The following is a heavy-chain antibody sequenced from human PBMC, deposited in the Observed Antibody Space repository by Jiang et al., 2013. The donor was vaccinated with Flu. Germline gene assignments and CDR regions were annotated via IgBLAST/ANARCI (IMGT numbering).Heavy chain of an antibody. D-gene: IGHD3-22*01. V-gene: IGHV3-33*01. CDR2: IWYDGSNK. J-gene: IGHJ3*02. Sequence: VQLLESGGGVVQPGRSLRLSCAASGFTFSSYGMHWVRQAPGKGLEWVAVIWYDGSNKYYADSVKGRFTISRDNSKNTLYLQMNSLRAEDTAVYYCARDSIPWDDSSGHTDAFDIWGQGTMVTVSS. CDR1: GFTFSSYG. CDR3: ARDSIPWDDSSGHTDAFDI.